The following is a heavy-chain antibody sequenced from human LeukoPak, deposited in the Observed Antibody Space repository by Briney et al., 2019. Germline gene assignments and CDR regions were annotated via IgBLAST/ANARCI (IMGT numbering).Heavy chain of an antibody. CDR3: ASRSRDTYYYGSGSQSF. CDR1: GGSISSSNW. J-gene: IGHJ4*02. Sequence: SETLSLTCAASGGSISSSNWWWWVRQPPGKGLEWIGEIDHSGSTNYNPSLKSRVTISVDKSKNQFSLKLSCVTAADTAVYYCASRSRDTYYYGSGSQSFWGQGTLVTVSS. CDR2: IDHSGST. V-gene: IGHV4-4*02. D-gene: IGHD3-10*01.